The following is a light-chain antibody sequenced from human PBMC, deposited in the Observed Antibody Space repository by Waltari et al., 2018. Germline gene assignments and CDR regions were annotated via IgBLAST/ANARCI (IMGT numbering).Light chain of an antibody. Sequence: EIVLTQSPDTLSLSQGERATLSCRASQSVRSTYLAWYQQKPGQAPRVLIYGASSRATGIPDRFSGSGFGTDFTLTISRLEPDDFAFYYCQQYENSPWTFGQGTKVEVK. J-gene: IGKJ1*01. V-gene: IGKV3-20*01. CDR3: QQYENSPWT. CDR2: GAS. CDR1: QSVRSTY.